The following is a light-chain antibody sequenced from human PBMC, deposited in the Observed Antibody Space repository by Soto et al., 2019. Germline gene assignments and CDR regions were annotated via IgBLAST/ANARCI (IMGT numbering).Light chain of an antibody. CDR2: SND. Sequence: QSVLTQPPSASGTRGQRVTISCSGSSSNIGSNTVNWYQQLPGTAPKLLIYSNDQRPSGVPDRFSGSKSGTSASLAISGLQSEDEADYYCAAWGASLNGWVFGGGTKVTVL. CDR3: AAWGASLNGWV. J-gene: IGLJ3*02. CDR1: SSNIGSNT. V-gene: IGLV1-44*01.